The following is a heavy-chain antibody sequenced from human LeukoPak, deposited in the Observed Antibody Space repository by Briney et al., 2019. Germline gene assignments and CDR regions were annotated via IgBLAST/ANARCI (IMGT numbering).Heavy chain of an antibody. CDR1: GFTFSSYW. V-gene: IGHV3-48*01. CDR3: ARGLVSSNRVFDY. CDR2: ISSSSSTI. Sequence: GGSLRLSCAASGFTFSSYWMSWVRQAPGKGLEWVSYISSSSSTIYYADSVKGRFTISRDNAKNSLYLQMNSLRAEDTAVYYCARGLVSSNRVFDYWGQGTLVTVSS. J-gene: IGHJ4*02. D-gene: IGHD1-14*01.